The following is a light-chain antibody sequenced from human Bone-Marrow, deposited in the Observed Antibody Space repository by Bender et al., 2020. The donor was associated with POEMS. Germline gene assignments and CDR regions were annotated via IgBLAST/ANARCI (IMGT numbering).Light chain of an antibody. CDR1: SSDVGGYNL. V-gene: IGLV2-8*01. CDR3: SSHAGRSHFCG. J-gene: IGLJ2*01. CDR2: EVT. Sequence: QSALTQPPSASGSPGQSVTISCSGTSSDVGGYNLVSWYQQHPGQAPKLIIYEVTKRPSGVPDRFSGSKSGNTASLTVSRLRAEDEADYNCSSHAGRSHFCGFGGGTRVTDL.